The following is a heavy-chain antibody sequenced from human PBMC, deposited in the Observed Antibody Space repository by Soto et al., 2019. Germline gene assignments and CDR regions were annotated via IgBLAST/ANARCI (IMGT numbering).Heavy chain of an antibody. V-gene: IGHV3-74*01. D-gene: IGHD2-8*01. Sequence: PGGSLRLSCAASGFTFSSYWMHWVRQAPGKGLVWVSRINSDGSSTSYADSVKGRFTISRDNAKNTLYLQMNSLRAEDTAVYYCARSKRYCTNGVCYTTDAFDIWGQGTMVTVSS. CDR3: ARSKRYCTNGVCYTTDAFDI. J-gene: IGHJ3*02. CDR1: GFTFSSYW. CDR2: INSDGSST.